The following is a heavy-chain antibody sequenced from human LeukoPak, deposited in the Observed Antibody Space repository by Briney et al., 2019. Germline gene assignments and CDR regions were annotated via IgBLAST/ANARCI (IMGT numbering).Heavy chain of an antibody. V-gene: IGHV1-8*01. CDR3: VRAAQEGRDSLTGVQTGNWFDP. Sequence: GASVTVSCKTSGYNFTSYDINWVRQATGQGPEWMGWMKPSSGNTGYAQNFQGRLDLTRNIALTTAYMELSSLTSEDTATYYCVRAAQEGRDSLTGVQTGNWFDPWGQGTLVTVSS. CDR1: GYNFTSYD. J-gene: IGHJ5*02. CDR2: MKPSSGNT. D-gene: IGHD3-9*01.